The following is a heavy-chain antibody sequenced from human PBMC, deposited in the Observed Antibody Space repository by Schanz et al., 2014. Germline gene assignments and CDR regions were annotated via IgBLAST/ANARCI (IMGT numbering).Heavy chain of an antibody. CDR1: GASISFYD. J-gene: IGHJ4*02. CDR2: IYHSGSP. D-gene: IGHD1-26*01. CDR3: ARQGDVYRLDY. Sequence: QVQLQESGPGLVKPSETLSLTCTVSGASISFYDWNWIRQSPGKGLEWIGYIYHSGSPIYNPSLQVRVPIPKDTPKTHFPLKRASVTAADTAMYFCARQGDVYRLDYWGQGTLVTVSS. V-gene: IGHV4-59*08.